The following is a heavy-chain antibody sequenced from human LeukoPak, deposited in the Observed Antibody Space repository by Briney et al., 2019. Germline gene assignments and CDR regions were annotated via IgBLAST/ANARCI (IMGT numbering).Heavy chain of an antibody. Sequence: GGSLRLSCAASGFTFSSYSMNWVRQAPGKGLEWVSSISTSSSYIYSADSVKGRFTISRDNAKNSLYLQMISLRAEDTAVYYCVRDTFSPDAFDIWGQGTMVTVSS. CDR2: ISTSSSYI. J-gene: IGHJ3*02. CDR3: VRDTFSPDAFDI. V-gene: IGHV3-21*01. D-gene: IGHD3-16*01. CDR1: GFTFSSYS.